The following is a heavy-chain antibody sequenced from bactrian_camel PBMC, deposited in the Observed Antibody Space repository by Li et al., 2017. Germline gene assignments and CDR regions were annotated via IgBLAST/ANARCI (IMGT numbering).Heavy chain of an antibody. J-gene: IGHJ6*01. CDR3: AQDPEVWGVHPRNLGV. V-gene: IGHV3S32*01. Sequence: DVQLVESGGGLVQAGGSLRLSCKVSGHSRGSNCVGWYRLPPGRAPAEREGIAAIRRDGGETWYAASVKGRFTISRDNDKKSLFLQLNSLKFEDTAMYYCAQDPEVWGVHPRNLGVWGQGTQVTVS. CDR1: GHSRGSNC. D-gene: IGHD3*01. CDR2: IRRDGGET.